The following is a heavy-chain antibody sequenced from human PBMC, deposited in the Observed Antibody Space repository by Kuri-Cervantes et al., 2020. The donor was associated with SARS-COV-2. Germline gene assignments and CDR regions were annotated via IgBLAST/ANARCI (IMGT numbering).Heavy chain of an antibody. D-gene: IGHD3-22*01. V-gene: IGHV3-9*01. CDR3: AKDRGNYYDSSGYYSLDYYYYGMDV. Sequence: GGSLRLSCAASGFTFSSYAMSWVRQAPGKGLEWVSGISWNSGSIGYADSVKGRFTISRDNAKNSLYLQMNSLRAEDTALHYCAKDRGNYYDSSGYYSLDYYYYGMDVWGQGTTVTVSS. CDR1: GFTFSSYA. CDR2: ISWNSGSI. J-gene: IGHJ6*02.